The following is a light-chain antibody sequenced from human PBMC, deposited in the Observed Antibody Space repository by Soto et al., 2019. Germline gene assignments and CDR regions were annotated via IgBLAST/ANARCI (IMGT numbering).Light chain of an antibody. V-gene: IGKV3D-20*02. CDR2: GAF. CDR1: QSVSSNY. J-gene: IGKJ5*01. Sequence: EIVLTQSPGTLSLSPGERATFSCRASQSVSSNYLAWYQQKPGQAPRLLIYGAFKRATGIPDRFSGSGSGTDFTLTISRMEPEDFAVYYCQQRYNWPPITFGQGTRLEIK. CDR3: QQRYNWPPIT.